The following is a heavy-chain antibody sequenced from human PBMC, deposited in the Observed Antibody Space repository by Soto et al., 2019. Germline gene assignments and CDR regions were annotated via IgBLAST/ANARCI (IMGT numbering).Heavy chain of an antibody. CDR3: AHTTYYYDSSGPNWFDP. Sequence: QITLKESGPTLVKPTQTLTLTCTFSGFSLSTSGVGVGWIRQPPGKALEWLALIYWDDDKRYSPSLKSRLTITKDTSKNQVVLTMTNIDPVDTATYYCAHTTYYYDSSGPNWFDPWGQGTLVTVSS. V-gene: IGHV2-5*02. J-gene: IGHJ5*02. D-gene: IGHD3-22*01. CDR2: IYWDDDK. CDR1: GFSLSTSGVG.